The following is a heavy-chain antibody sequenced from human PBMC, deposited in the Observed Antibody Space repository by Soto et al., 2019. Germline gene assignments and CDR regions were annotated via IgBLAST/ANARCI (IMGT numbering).Heavy chain of an antibody. Sequence: SETLSLTCTVSGGSISSYYWSWIRQPPGKGLEWIGYIYYSGSTNYNPSLKSRVTISVDTSKNQFSLKLSSVTAADTAVYYCARERSSGYDNYFDYWGQGTLVTVSS. V-gene: IGHV4-59*01. CDR2: IYYSGST. J-gene: IGHJ4*02. CDR1: GGSISSYY. CDR3: ARERSSGYDNYFDY. D-gene: IGHD5-12*01.